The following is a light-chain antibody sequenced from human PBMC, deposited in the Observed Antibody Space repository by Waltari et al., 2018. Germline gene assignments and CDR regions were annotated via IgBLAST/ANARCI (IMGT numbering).Light chain of an antibody. V-gene: IGLV2-14*03. CDR2: DVS. CDR1: GSDVGGYHY. Sequence: QSALTQPASVSGSPVQSVTISCTGTGSDVGGYHYVSWYQQYPGKAPKLMLHDVSVRPSGVSTRFSGSKSGNTATLTISGLQPEDEGEYYCASYVSTTTVVFGGGTKLTVL. CDR3: ASYVSTTTVV. J-gene: IGLJ2*01.